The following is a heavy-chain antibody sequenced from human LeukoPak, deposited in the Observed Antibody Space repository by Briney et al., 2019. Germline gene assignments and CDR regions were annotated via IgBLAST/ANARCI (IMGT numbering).Heavy chain of an antibody. CDR3: ARQTGSGLFILP. CDR2: IYYSGNT. Sequence: TSETLSLTCTVSGVSISSSNSYWGWIRQPPGKGLEWIGSIYYSGNTYYNASLKSQVSISIDTSKNQFSLRLTSVTAADTAVYYCARQTGSGLFILPGGQGTLVTISS. D-gene: IGHD3/OR15-3a*01. CDR1: GVSISSSNSY. V-gene: IGHV4-39*01. J-gene: IGHJ4*02.